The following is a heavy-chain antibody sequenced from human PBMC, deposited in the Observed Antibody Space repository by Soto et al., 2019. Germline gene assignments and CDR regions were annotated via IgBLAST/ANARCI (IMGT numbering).Heavy chain of an antibody. D-gene: IGHD3-16*01. CDR1: GFTFRSYW. J-gene: IGHJ6*02. Sequence: GGSLRLSCAASGFTFRSYWMHWVRQAPGKGLVWVSRINPDGRSTSYADSVKGRFTISRDNAKNTLYLQMNSLRAEDTAVYYCTRVSYDGTYYYGMDVWGQGTTVTVSS. V-gene: IGHV3-74*01. CDR3: TRVSYDGTYYYGMDV. CDR2: INPDGRST.